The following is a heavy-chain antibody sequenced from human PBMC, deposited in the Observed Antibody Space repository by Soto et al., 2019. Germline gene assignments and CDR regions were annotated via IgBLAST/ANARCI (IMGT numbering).Heavy chain of an antibody. J-gene: IGHJ6*02. CDR2: IIPIFGTA. CDR3: AADILTGYSYYYYGMDV. V-gene: IGHV1-69*06. D-gene: IGHD3-9*01. CDR1: GGTFSSYS. Sequence: SVNVSCKSSGGTFSSYSISWVRQAPGQGLEWMGGIIPIFGTANYAQKFQGRVTITADKSTSTAYMELSSLRSEDTAVYYCAADILTGYSYYYYGMDVWGQGTTVTVSS.